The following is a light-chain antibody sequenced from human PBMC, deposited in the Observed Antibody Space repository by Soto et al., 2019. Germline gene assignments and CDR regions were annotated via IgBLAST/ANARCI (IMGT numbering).Light chain of an antibody. V-gene: IGLV2-11*01. J-gene: IGLJ1*01. Sequence: QSVLTQPRSVSGSPGQSVTISCTGTRSDVGGYNYVSWYQQHPGKAPKLMIYDVSKRPSGVPDRFSGSKSGNTASPTISGLQAEDEADYYCCSYAGSYTYVFGTGTKVTVL. CDR3: CSYAGSYTYV. CDR1: RSDVGGYNY. CDR2: DVS.